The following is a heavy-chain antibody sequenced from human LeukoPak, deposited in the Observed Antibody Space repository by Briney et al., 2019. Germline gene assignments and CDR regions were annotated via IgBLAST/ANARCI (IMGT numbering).Heavy chain of an antibody. V-gene: IGHV4-38-2*01. CDR2: IYHTGSI. Sequence: SETLSLTCAVSGYSISSGYYWGWIRQPPGRGLEWIGSIYHTGSIYYNPSLKSRVTISVDTSKNQFSLKLSSLTAADTAVYYCARPSFGAPDFDYWGQGTLVTVSS. CDR1: GYSISSGYY. J-gene: IGHJ4*02. CDR3: ARPSFGAPDFDY. D-gene: IGHD3-3*01.